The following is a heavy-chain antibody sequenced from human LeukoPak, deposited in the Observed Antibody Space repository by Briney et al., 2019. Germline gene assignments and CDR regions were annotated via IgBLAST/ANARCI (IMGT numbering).Heavy chain of an antibody. V-gene: IGHV3-23*01. CDR3: AKDVVGMVRGVPATY. Sequence: GGTLRLSCAAPGFTFSSYGMSWVRQAPGKGLEWVSAISGSGGSTYYADSVKGRFTISRDNSKNTLYLQMNSLRAEDTAVYYCAKDVVGMVRGVPATYWGQGTLVTVSS. J-gene: IGHJ4*02. CDR2: ISGSGGST. D-gene: IGHD3-10*01. CDR1: GFTFSSYG.